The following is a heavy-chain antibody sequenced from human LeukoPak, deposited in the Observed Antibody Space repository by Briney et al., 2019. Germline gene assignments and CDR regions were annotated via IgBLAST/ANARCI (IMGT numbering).Heavy chain of an antibody. Sequence: ASVKVSCKASGYTLTDYYMHWVRQAPGQGLEWMGRINPNSGGTNYAQKFQGRVTMTRDTSISTVYMELSRLRSDDTAVYYCAKGGVYGDYYFDYWGQGTLVTVSS. CDR2: INPNSGGT. CDR1: GYTLTDYY. J-gene: IGHJ4*02. CDR3: AKGGVYGDYYFDY. V-gene: IGHV1-2*06. D-gene: IGHD4-17*01.